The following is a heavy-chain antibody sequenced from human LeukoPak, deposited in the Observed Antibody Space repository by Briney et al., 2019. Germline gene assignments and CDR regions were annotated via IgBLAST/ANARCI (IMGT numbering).Heavy chain of an antibody. CDR2: IYHNGAT. CDR3: VRNAGNSDYDS. D-gene: IGHD4-23*01. J-gene: IGHJ4*02. CDR1: CDSISNRNC. V-gene: IGHV4-4*02. Sequence: SETLSLTCTVSCDSISNRNCWTWVRQPPGKGLEWIGEIYHNGATNYKPSLKSRVTMSLDKSKNQFSLKLNSVTAADTAVYYCVRNAGNSDYDSWGQGTLVTVSS.